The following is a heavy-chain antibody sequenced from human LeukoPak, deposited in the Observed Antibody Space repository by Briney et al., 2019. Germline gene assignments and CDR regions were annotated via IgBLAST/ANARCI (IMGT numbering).Heavy chain of an antibody. V-gene: IGHV1-8*01. CDR3: ATVDSSGYSQFDY. D-gene: IGHD3-22*01. Sequence: ASVEVSCKASGYTFTSYDINWVRQATGQGLEWMGRMNPNSGNTGYAQKFQGRVTITRNTSISTAYMELSSLRSEDTAVYYCATVDSSGYSQFDYWGQGTLVTVSS. J-gene: IGHJ4*02. CDR2: MNPNSGNT. CDR1: GYTFTSYD.